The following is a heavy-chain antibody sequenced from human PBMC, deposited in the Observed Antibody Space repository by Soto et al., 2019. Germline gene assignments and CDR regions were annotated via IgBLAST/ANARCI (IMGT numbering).Heavy chain of an antibody. V-gene: IGHV3-74*03. CDR1: GFTLSSKW. Sequence: EVQLVESGGGLFQPGGSLRLSCAASGFTLSSKWMHWVRQTPGKGLVWVSRMYGDGSITQYADSAKGRFTISRDNSKNTLYLQMDSLRAEDTAVYYCAREGYWSLDYWGQGTLVTVSS. CDR2: MYGDGSIT. D-gene: IGHD2-15*01. CDR3: AREGYWSLDY. J-gene: IGHJ4*02.